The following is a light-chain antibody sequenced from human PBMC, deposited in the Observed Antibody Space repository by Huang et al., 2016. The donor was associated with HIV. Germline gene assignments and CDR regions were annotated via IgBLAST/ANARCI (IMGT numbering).Light chain of an antibody. CDR3: QQRSNWPPIFT. V-gene: IGKV3-11*01. CDR2: EAS. J-gene: IGKJ3*01. Sequence: EVVLTQSPATLSLSPGERATLSCRASQSVGTYIAWYQQRPGQAPRLLIYEASTRAAGIPARFSGSGSGTDFTLTVSNLEPEDFAVYYCQQRSNWPPIFTFGPGTRVDIK. CDR1: QSVGTY.